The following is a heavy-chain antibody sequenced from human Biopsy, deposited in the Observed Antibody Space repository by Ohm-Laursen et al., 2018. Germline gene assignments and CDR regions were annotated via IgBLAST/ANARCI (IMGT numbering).Heavy chain of an antibody. CDR3: ARDSGILNYGNFKYYHYCGMDV. CDR1: GDSVTKYY. J-gene: IGHJ6*02. Sequence: SETLSLTCTVSGDSVTKYYWSWIRQPPGKGLEWIGHIYYSVLTNYNPSLQSRVSISVDTSRNQVSLTLSSASAADTAVYYCARDSGILNYGNFKYYHYCGMDVWGQGAKVTVSS. D-gene: IGHD4-11*01. CDR2: IYYSVLT. V-gene: IGHV4-59*02.